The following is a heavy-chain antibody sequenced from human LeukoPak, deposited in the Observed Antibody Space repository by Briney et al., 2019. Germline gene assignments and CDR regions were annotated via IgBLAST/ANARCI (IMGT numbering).Heavy chain of an antibody. D-gene: IGHD3-22*01. CDR2: ISGSGGTT. CDR3: AEQVSDYDSSTYYYY. Sequence: GGSLRLSCAASGFTFSSYSMSWVRQAPGKGLEWVSDISGSGGTTYYADSVKGWFIISRDNSKNTLYLQMNSLRAEDTAVYYCAEQVSDYDSSTYYYYWGQGALVTVSS. V-gene: IGHV3-23*01. J-gene: IGHJ4*02. CDR1: GFTFSSYS.